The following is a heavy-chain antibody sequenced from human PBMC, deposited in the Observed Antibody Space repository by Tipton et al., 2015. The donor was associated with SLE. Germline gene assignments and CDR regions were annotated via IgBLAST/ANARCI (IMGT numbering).Heavy chain of an antibody. D-gene: IGHD3-3*01. V-gene: IGHV4-34*01. CDR3: ARGAHYDFWSGYSPFDY. CDR2: INHSGST. CDR1: GGSFSDYY. J-gene: IGHJ4*02. Sequence: TLSLTCAVYGGSFSDYYWSWVRQPPGKGLEWIGEINHSGSTKYNPSLKSRVTISVDTSKNQFSLKLSSVTAADTAVYYCARGAHYDFWSGYSPFDYWGQGTLVTVSS.